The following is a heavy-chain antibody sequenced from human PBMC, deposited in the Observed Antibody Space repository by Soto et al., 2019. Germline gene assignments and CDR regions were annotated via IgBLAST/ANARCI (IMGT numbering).Heavy chain of an antibody. J-gene: IGHJ5*02. D-gene: IGHD4-4*01. Sequence: QVQLVESGGGVVQPGRSLRISCAASGFTFSSYGMHWVRQAPGKGPDWVAVIWYDGSNKYYADSVKGRFTISRDNSKNTLYLQMNSLRAEDTAVYYCARESGALTVTRYNWFDPWGQGTLVTGSS. CDR2: IWYDGSNK. CDR3: ARESGALTVTRYNWFDP. V-gene: IGHV3-33*01. CDR1: GFTFSSYG.